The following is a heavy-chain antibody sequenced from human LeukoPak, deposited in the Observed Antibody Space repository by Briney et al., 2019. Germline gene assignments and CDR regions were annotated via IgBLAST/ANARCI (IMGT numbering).Heavy chain of an antibody. Sequence: SVKVSCKAAGGTFSSYTISWVRQAPGQGLEWMGRIIPILGIANYAQKFQGRVTITADKSTSTAYMELSSLRSEDTAVYYCARKGDYYDSSGYSVGYGDAFDIWGQGTMVTVSS. V-gene: IGHV1-69*02. J-gene: IGHJ3*02. CDR3: ARKGDYYDSSGYSVGYGDAFDI. CDR1: GGTFSSYT. D-gene: IGHD3-22*01. CDR2: IIPILGIA.